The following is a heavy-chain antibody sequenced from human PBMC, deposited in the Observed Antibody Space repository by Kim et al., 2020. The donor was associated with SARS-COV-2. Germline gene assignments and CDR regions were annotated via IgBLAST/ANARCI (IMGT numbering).Heavy chain of an antibody. D-gene: IGHD6-13*01. CDR2: IKSKTDGATN. CDR3: TTDSFDCSSSWYLDC. V-gene: IGHV3-15*01. Sequence: GGSLRLSCATSGFTFSNAWMTWVRQAPGKGLVWVGHIKSKTDGATNDYAAPVRGRFTISRDDSKNTLYLQMISLRTEATAVYYCTTDSFDCSSSWYLDCWGQGTLVSVSP. CDR1: GFTFSNAW. J-gene: IGHJ4*02.